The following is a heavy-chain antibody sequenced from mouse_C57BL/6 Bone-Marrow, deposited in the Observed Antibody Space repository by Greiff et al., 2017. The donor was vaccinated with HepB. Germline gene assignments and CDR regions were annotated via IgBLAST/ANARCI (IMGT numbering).Heavy chain of an antibody. Sequence: EVQVVESGPELVKPGASVKMSCKASGYTFTDYNMHWVKQSHGKSLEWIGYINPNNGGTSYNQKFKGKATLTVNKSSSTAYMELRSLTSEDSAVYYCASDEGLRRFAYWGQGTLVTVSA. D-gene: IGHD2-4*01. CDR2: INPNNGGT. V-gene: IGHV1-22*01. CDR3: ASDEGLRRFAY. J-gene: IGHJ3*01. CDR1: GYTFTDYN.